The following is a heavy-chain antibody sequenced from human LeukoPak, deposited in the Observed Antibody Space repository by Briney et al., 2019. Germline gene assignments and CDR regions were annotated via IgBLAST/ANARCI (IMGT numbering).Heavy chain of an antibody. Sequence: GGSLRLSCAASGFTFSSYAMHWVRQAPGKGLEWVAVISYDGSNKYYADSVKGRFTISRDNSKNTLYLQMNSLRAEDTAVYYCAREEGFDYWGQGTLVTVSS. CDR1: GFTFSSYA. CDR3: AREEGFDY. V-gene: IGHV3-30-3*01. CDR2: ISYDGSNK. J-gene: IGHJ4*02.